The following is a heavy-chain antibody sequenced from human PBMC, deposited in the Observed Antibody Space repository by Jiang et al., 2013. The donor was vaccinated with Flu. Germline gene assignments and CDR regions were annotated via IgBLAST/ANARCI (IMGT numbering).Heavy chain of an antibody. J-gene: IGHJ3*02. CDR1: GYSFTSYW. CDR2: IYPGDSDT. Sequence: VQLVESGAEVKKPGESLKISCKGSGYSFTSYWIGWVRQMPGKGLEWMGIIYPGDSDTRYSPSFQGQVTISADKSISTAYLQWSSLKASDTAMYYCARPRRAAAHYYDSSGPYIPVDAFDIWGQGTMVTVSS. CDR3: ARPRRAAAHYYDSSGPYIPVDAFDI. V-gene: IGHV5-51*01. D-gene: IGHD3-22*01.